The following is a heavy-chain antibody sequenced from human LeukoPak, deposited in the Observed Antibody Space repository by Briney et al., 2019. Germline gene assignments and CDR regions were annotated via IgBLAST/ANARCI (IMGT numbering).Heavy chain of an antibody. J-gene: IGHJ6*02. Sequence: PGGSLRLSCAASGFTFSSYAMHWVRQAPGKGLEGVAVISYDGSNKYYADSVKGRFTISRDNSKNTLYLQMNSLRAEDTAVYYCARELSYGSSYYYYGMDVWGQGTTVTVSS. CDR1: GFTFSSYA. CDR3: ARELSYGSSYYYYGMDV. V-gene: IGHV3-30-3*01. D-gene: IGHD5-18*01. CDR2: ISYDGSNK.